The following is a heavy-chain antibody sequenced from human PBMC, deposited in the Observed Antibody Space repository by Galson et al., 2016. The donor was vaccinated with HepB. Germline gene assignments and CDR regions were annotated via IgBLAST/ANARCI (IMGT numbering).Heavy chain of an antibody. CDR1: GGSISSSY. J-gene: IGHJ4*02. V-gene: IGHV4-59*01. D-gene: IGHD6-19*01. CDR2: IYYSGST. Sequence: SETLSLTCTVSGGSISSSYWNWIRQPPGKGLEWIGYIYYSGSTNYNPSLKSRVTISVDTSKNQFSLKLSSVTAADTAVYYCATSLSQQWLSPASFDYWGQGTLVTVSS. CDR3: ATSLSQQWLSPASFDY.